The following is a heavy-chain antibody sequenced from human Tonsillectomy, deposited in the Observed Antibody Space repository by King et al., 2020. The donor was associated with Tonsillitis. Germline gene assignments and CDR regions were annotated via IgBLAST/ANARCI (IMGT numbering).Heavy chain of an antibody. J-gene: IGHJ3*02. CDR1: GDSITSGGYS. CDR2: IYYTGST. CDR3: ARVPFPNGGSCGHAFVI. Sequence: QLQESGPGLLKSSQTLSLTCTVSGDSITSGGYSWSWVRQPPGKGLEWIGYIYYTGSTHYHPSLNSRLTIPPDTSKNQVSLPLYSVTAAYTAVYYCARVPFPNGGSCGHAFVIWGQGRMVTVS. V-gene: IGHV4-30-4*07. D-gene: IGHD3-10*01.